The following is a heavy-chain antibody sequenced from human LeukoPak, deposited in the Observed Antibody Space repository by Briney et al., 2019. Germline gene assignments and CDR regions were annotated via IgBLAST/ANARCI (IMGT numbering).Heavy chain of an antibody. D-gene: IGHD2-15*01. CDR1: GYTFTSYH. Sequence: ASVKVSCKASGYTFTSYHMHWVRQGHGQGLEWMGIINPSGGRTSYAQQFQGRVTMTRDTSTTTVYMELSSLRSDDTAVYYCARGPSLDCSGGSCYSMFAYWGQGTLVTVSS. CDR2: INPSGGRT. V-gene: IGHV1-46*01. CDR3: ARGPSLDCSGGSCYSMFAY. J-gene: IGHJ4*02.